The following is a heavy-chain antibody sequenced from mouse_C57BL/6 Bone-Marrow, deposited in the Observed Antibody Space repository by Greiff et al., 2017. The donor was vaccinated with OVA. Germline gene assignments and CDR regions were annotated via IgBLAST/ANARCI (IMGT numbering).Heavy chain of an antibody. CDR2: IHPNSGST. CDR1: GYTFTSYW. D-gene: IGHD1-1*01. J-gene: IGHJ1*03. Sequence: QVQLQQPGAELVKPGASVKLSCKASGYTFTSYWMHWVKQRPGQGLEWIGMIHPNSGSTNYNEKFKSKATLTAEKSSSTAYMQLSSLTSEDSAVYFCARGDYYGSSPWYFDVWGTGTTVTVSS. V-gene: IGHV1-64*01. CDR3: ARGDYYGSSPWYFDV.